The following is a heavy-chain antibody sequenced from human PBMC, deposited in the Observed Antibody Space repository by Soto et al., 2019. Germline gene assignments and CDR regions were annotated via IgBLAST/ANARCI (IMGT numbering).Heavy chain of an antibody. CDR1: GYSFTNYW. D-gene: IGHD4-17*01. CDR2: IYPGDSDT. CDR3: TTAKFYGAKVDY. V-gene: IGHV5-51*01. J-gene: IGHJ4*02. Sequence: GESLKISCKGSGYSFTNYWITWVRQMPGKGLEWMGVIYPGDSDTRYSPSFYGQVTISADKSISTAYLQWSSLKASDTAMYYCTTAKFYGAKVDYWGQGTLVTVSS.